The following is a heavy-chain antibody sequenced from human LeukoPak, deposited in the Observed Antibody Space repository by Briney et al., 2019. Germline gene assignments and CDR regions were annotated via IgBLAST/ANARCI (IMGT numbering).Heavy chain of an antibody. CDR1: GFTFDDYA. V-gene: IGHV3-9*01. CDR3: AKAANYGSGSYYSDY. CDR2: ISWNSGSI. J-gene: IGHJ4*02. D-gene: IGHD3-10*01. Sequence: GGSLRLSCAASGFTFDDYAMHWVRQAPGKGLEWVSGISWNSGSIGYADSVKGRFTISRDNAKNSLYLQMNSLSAEDTALYYCAKAANYGSGSYYSDYWGQGTLVTVSS.